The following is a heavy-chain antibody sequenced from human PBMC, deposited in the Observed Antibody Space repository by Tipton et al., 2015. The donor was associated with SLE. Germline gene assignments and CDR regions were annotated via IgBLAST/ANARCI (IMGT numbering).Heavy chain of an antibody. CDR2: IYTSGTT. CDR3: ARDRIGGTRTLYFDY. Sequence: TLSLTCSVSGGSISSGSSYWGWIRQPAGKGLEWIGRIYTSGTTNYNPSLKSRVTISVDTSKNQFSLRLRSVTAVDTAVYYCARDRIGGTRTLYFDYWGQGTLVTVSS. CDR1: GGSISSGSSY. D-gene: IGHD1-14*01. J-gene: IGHJ4*02. V-gene: IGHV4-61*02.